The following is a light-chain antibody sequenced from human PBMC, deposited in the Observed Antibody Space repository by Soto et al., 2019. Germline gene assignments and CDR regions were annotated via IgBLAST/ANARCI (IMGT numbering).Light chain of an antibody. CDR1: SSDVGGYNY. J-gene: IGLJ2*01. Sequence: QSALTQPASLSGSPGQSITISCTGTSSDVGGYNYVSWYQQHPGKAPKLIIYEVTNRPSGVSNRFSGSKSGNTASLTISGLQAEDEADYYCSSYTSSSTLEGVVFGGGTKVTVL. CDR3: SSYTSSSTLEGVV. CDR2: EVT. V-gene: IGLV2-14*01.